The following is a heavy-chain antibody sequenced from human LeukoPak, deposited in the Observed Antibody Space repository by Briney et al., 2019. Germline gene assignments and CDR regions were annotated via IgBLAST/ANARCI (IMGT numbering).Heavy chain of an antibody. V-gene: IGHV4-61*02. D-gene: IGHD4-23*01. J-gene: IGHJ4*02. CDR1: DASINTGSFY. Sequence: SETLSLTCAVSDASINTGSFYWSWIRQPAGKGLEWIGRVYTDGSTKSYNPSLKSRVTMSLDTSKNQFSLKLTSVTAADTAMYYCARHLRYGGNSVGPNSMSQFGYWGQGTLVTVSS. CDR3: ARHLRYGGNSVGPNSMSQFGY. CDR2: VYTDGST.